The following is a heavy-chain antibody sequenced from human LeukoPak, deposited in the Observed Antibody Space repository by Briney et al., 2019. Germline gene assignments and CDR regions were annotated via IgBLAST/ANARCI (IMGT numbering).Heavy chain of an antibody. J-gene: IGHJ4*02. CDR3: ARGYGDYDFGY. V-gene: IGHV3-7*01. CDR1: GFRFSRHW. D-gene: IGHD5-12*01. Sequence: PGGSLRLSCGASGFRFSRHWINWVRQAPGKGLEWVANLNPDGSKKYYADSMKGRFTISRDNARNSLYLQMNNLRAEDTAVYYCARGYGDYDFGYWGQGTLVTVS. CDR2: LNPDGSKK.